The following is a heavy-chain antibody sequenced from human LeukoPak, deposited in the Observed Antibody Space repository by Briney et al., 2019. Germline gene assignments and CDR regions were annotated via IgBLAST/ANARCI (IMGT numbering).Heavy chain of an antibody. V-gene: IGHV3-30*02. D-gene: IGHD6-13*01. CDR1: GFTFSSYG. Sequence: PGGSLRLSCAASGFTFSSYGMHWVRQAPGKGLEWVAFIRYDGSNKYYADSVKGRFTISRDNSKNTLYLQMNSLRAEDTAVYYCAKDHLTHYSSSWTDDFDIWGQGTMVTVSS. CDR2: IRYDGSNK. J-gene: IGHJ3*02. CDR3: AKDHLTHYSSSWTDDFDI.